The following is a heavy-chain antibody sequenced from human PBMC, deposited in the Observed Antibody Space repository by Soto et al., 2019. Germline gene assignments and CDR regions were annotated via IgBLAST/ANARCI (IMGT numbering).Heavy chain of an antibody. Sequence: EVQLVEPGGGLVQPGGSLRLSCAASGFTFSSYDMHWVRQATGKGLEWVSTIGTAGDTYYPGSVKGRFTISRENAKNSLYLQMNSLRAGDTAVYYCARGVTMVRGVIIDWFDPWGQGTLVTVSS. J-gene: IGHJ5*02. CDR3: ARGVTMVRGVIIDWFDP. CDR1: GFTFSSYD. D-gene: IGHD3-10*01. V-gene: IGHV3-13*04. CDR2: IGTAGDT.